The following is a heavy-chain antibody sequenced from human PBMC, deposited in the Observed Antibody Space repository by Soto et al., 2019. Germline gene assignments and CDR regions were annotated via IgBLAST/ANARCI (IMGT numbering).Heavy chain of an antibody. CDR2: IYPGDSDT. V-gene: IGHV5-51*01. Sequence: GESLKISCKGSGYSFVSYWIAWVRQMPGKGLEWMGSIYPGDSDTTYSPSVQGQVTISADKSSTTVYLQWNTLKASDTAMYYCAKTDGYEVEYWGQGTQVTVSS. D-gene: IGHD5-18*01. CDR1: GYSFVSYW. J-gene: IGHJ4*02. CDR3: AKTDGYEVEY.